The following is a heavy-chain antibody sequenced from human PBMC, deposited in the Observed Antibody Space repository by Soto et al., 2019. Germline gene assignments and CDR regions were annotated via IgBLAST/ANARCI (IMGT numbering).Heavy chain of an antibody. CDR3: ARGGGYDSFDY. D-gene: IGHD5-12*01. CDR2: ISHLEST. J-gene: IGHJ4*02. V-gene: IGHV4-30-2*06. CDR1: GASISYGGFS. Sequence: PSETLSLTCTASGASISYGGFSWSWIRQSPGKGLEWIGYISHLESTYFHPSFKSRLTMSIDRTRNQFSLKLSSVTAADMAVYYCARGGGYDSFDYWGQGVLVTVSS.